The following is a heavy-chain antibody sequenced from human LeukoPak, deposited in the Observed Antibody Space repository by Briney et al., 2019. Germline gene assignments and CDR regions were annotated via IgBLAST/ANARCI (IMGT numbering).Heavy chain of an antibody. Sequence: KSGGSLRLSCAASGFTFSSYSMNWVRQAPGKGLEWVSSISSSSSYIYYADSVKGRFTISRDNAKNSLYLQMNSLRAEDTAVYYRARDQLYYYDSSGYLTPPFDYWGQGTLVTVSS. J-gene: IGHJ4*02. V-gene: IGHV3-21*01. CDR2: ISSSSSYI. CDR1: GFTFSSYS. CDR3: ARDQLYYYDSSGYLTPPFDY. D-gene: IGHD3-22*01.